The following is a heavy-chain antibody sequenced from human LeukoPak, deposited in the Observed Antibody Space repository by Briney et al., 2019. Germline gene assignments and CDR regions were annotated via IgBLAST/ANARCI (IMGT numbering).Heavy chain of an antibody. J-gene: IGHJ4*02. CDR1: GFTFSSYG. D-gene: IGHD6-13*01. Sequence: GSLRLSCAASGFTFSSYGMHWVRQAPGKGLEWVAVISYDGSNKYYADSVKGRFTISRDNSKNTLYLQMNSLRAEDTAVYYCASELGYFDYWGQGTLVTVSS. CDR3: ASELGYFDY. CDR2: ISYDGSNK. V-gene: IGHV3-30*03.